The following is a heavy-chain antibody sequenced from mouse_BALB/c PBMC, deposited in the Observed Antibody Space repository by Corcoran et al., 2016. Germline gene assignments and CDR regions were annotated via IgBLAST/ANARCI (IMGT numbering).Heavy chain of an antibody. D-gene: IGHD1-1*01. CDR1: GYTFTSYV. J-gene: IGHJ3*01. CDR3: ARSWDYGSSQAWFAY. V-gene: IGHV1S136*01. Sequence: EVQLQQSGPELVKPGASVKMSCKASGYTFTSYVMHWVKQKPGQGLEWIGYINPYNDGTKYNEKFKGKATLTSDKSSSTAYMELSSLTSEDSAVYYCARSWDYGSSQAWFAYWGQGTLVTVSA. CDR2: INPYNDGT.